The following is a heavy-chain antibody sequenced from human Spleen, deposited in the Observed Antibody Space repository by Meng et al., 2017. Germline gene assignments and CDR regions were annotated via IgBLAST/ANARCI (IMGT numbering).Heavy chain of an antibody. Sequence: QVPLQESGPGLVKPSGTLSLTCAVSGASISSDNWWSWVRQPPGKGLEWIGEIYHSGSTNYNPSLKSRVTISVDKSKNQFSLNLSSVTAADTAVYYCARWDRSGSYQVYWGQGTLVTVSS. CDR3: ARWDRSGSYQVY. J-gene: IGHJ4*02. V-gene: IGHV4-4*02. CDR2: IYHSGST. CDR1: GASISSDNW. D-gene: IGHD1-26*01.